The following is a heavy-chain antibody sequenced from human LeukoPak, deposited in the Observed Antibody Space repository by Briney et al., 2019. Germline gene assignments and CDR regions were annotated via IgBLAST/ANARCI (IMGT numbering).Heavy chain of an antibody. Sequence: ASVKVSCKASGYTFTSYYMHWVRQAPGQGLEWMGIINPSGGSTSYAQKFQGRVTMTRDTSTSTVYMELSSLRSEDTAVYYCARDHSSTYYYDSSGYYCTPLGYWGQGTLVTVSS. CDR3: ARDHSSTYYYDSSGYYCTPLGY. CDR1: GYTFTSYY. V-gene: IGHV1-46*01. D-gene: IGHD3-22*01. CDR2: INPSGGST. J-gene: IGHJ4*02.